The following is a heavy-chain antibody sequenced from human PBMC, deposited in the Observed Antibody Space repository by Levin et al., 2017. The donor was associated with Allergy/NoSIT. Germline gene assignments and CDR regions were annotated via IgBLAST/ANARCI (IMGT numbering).Heavy chain of an antibody. CDR1: GFSFSGYN. V-gene: IGHV3-21*01. J-gene: IGHJ4*02. Sequence: GGSLRLSCAASGFSFSGYNMNWVRQAPGKGLEWVASISSNSVYIFYADSLKGRFTISRDNAKNSLYLQINSLRAEDPALYYCASVGGSWPGDNWGQGTLVTVAS. CDR2: ISSNSVYI. D-gene: IGHD2-15*01. CDR3: ASVGGSWPGDN.